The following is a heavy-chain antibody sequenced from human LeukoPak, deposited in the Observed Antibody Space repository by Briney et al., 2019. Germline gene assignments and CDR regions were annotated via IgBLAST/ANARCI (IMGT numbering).Heavy chain of an antibody. CDR2: IYYSGST. J-gene: IGHJ6*03. CDR3: ARHRAGILRNYYYMDV. D-gene: IGHD2-15*01. CDR1: GGSISSSSYY. Sequence: SETLSLTCTVSGGSISSSSYYWGWIRQPPGKGLEWIGSIYYSGSTYYNPSLKSRVTISVDTSKNQFSLKLSSVTAADTAVYYCARHRAGILRNYYYMDVWGKGTTVTISS. V-gene: IGHV4-39*01.